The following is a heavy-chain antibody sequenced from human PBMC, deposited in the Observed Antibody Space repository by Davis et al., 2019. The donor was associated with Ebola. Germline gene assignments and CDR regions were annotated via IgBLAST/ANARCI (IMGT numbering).Heavy chain of an antibody. CDR2: ISHSGNS. CDR3: ARGPQYITFAGRYIAEAGTLDY. V-gene: IGHV4-34*01. CDR1: GGSFSDSY. Sequence: MPSETLSLTCAVSGGSFSDSYWSWFRQPPGKGLEWIGDISHSGNSNYNPSLKSRVTISPDTSKNQFSLRLSSVIAADTAVYYCARGPQYITFAGRYIAEAGTLDYWGQGTLVTVSS. J-gene: IGHJ4*02. D-gene: IGHD6-19*01.